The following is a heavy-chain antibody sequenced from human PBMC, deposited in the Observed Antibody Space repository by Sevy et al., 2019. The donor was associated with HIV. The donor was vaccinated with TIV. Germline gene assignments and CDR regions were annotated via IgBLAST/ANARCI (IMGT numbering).Heavy chain of an antibody. CDR3: VRDGWNY. D-gene: IGHD2-15*01. CDR1: EFTFSTST. Sequence: EGSLRLSCAASEFTFSTSTMNWVRQAPGKGLEWVSLMTSSGSYILYADSVKGRFTISRDNAKNSVFLQMNSLRVEDTAVYYCVRDGWNYWGQGTLVTVSS. J-gene: IGHJ4*02. V-gene: IGHV3-21*01. CDR2: MTSSGSYI.